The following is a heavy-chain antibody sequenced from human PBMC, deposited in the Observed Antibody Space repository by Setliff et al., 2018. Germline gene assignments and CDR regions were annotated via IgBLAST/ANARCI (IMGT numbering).Heavy chain of an antibody. J-gene: IGHJ5*02. Sequence: ASVKVSCKASGYTFNNYAINWVRQAPGQGLEWMGWINTDTGNPTYAQGFTGRFVFSLDTSVSTAYLQISSLKAEDTAVYYCARDLGYCSTTSCHGDWFDPWGQGTLVTVSS. CDR3: ARDLGYCSTTSCHGDWFDP. V-gene: IGHV7-4-1*02. CDR2: INTDTGNP. CDR1: GYTFNNYA. D-gene: IGHD2-2*01.